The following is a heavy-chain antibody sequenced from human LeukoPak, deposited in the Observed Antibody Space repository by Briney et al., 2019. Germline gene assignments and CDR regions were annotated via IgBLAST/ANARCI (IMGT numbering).Heavy chain of an antibody. Sequence: GGSLRLSCAASGFTFSSYWMSWVRQAPGKGREVGANIKQDGSEKYYVDSVKGRFTISRDNAKNSLYLQMNGLRAEDTAVYYCAREGPSFLLNAFDIWGQGTMVTVSS. D-gene: IGHD1-26*01. V-gene: IGHV3-7*01. J-gene: IGHJ3*02. CDR1: GFTFSSYW. CDR3: AREGPSFLLNAFDI. CDR2: IKQDGSEK.